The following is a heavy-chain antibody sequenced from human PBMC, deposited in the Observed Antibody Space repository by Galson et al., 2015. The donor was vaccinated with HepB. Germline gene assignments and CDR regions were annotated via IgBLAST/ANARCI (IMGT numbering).Heavy chain of an antibody. Sequence: SVKVSCKASGFTFTSSAVQWVRQARGQRLEWIGWIVVGSGNTNYAQKFQERVTITRDMSTSTAYMELSSLRSEDTAVYYCAADSGLVVVVAATVSSYYYGMDVWGQGTMVTVSS. CDR1: GFTFTSSA. CDR2: IVVGSGNT. CDR3: AADSGLVVVVAATVSSYYYGMDV. D-gene: IGHD2-15*01. V-gene: IGHV1-58*01. J-gene: IGHJ6*02.